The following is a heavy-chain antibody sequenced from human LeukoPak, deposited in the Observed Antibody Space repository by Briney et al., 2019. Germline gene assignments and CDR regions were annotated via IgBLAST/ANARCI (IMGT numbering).Heavy chain of an antibody. Sequence: MTSETLSLTCAVSGGSISSGGYSWSWIRQPPGKGLEWIGYIYHSGSTYYNPSLKSRVTISVDTSKNQLSLKLSSVTAADTAVYYCASESNYYGSGTGWFDPWGQGTLVTVSS. V-gene: IGHV4-30-4*07. CDR3: ASESNYYGSGTGWFDP. J-gene: IGHJ5*02. CDR1: GGSISSGGYS. D-gene: IGHD3-10*01. CDR2: IYHSGST.